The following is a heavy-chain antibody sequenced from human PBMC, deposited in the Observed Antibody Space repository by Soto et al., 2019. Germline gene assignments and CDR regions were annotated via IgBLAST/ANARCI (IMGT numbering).Heavy chain of an antibody. V-gene: IGHV3-30*18. CDR3: AKGLLAIVGTTLPRDAFNI. CDR2: ISHDGSYK. CDR1: GFSFTTYV. J-gene: IGHJ3*02. Sequence: GGSLRLSCAASGFSFTTYVMHWVRQAPGKGLEWAAVISHDGSYKYYGDAVKGRFTISRDTSKNAVYLEMNSLRPEDTAVYYCAKGLLAIVGTTLPRDAFNIWGQGTMVTVSS. D-gene: IGHD1-26*01.